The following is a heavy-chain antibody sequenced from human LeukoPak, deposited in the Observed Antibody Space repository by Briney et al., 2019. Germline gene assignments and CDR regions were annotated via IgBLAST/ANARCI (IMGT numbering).Heavy chain of an antibody. D-gene: IGHD6-13*01. CDR1: GYTFTSYG. Sequence: ASVKVSCKASGYTFTSYGISWVRQAPGQGLEWMGWISAYNGNTNYAQKLQGRVTMTTDTSTSTAYMELRSLRSDDTAVYYCARDGSVGSSKYWYFDLWGRGTLVTVSS. CDR3: ARDGSVGSSKYWYFDL. V-gene: IGHV1-18*01. CDR2: ISAYNGNT. J-gene: IGHJ2*01.